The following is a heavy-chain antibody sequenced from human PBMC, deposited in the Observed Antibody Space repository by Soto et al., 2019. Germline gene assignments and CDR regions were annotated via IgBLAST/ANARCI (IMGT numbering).Heavy chain of an antibody. CDR3: AKRLDGRSGYYFDY. CDR2: ISGSGGST. Sequence: PGGSLRLSCAASGFTFSSYAMSWVRQAPGKGLEWVSAISGSGGSTYYADSVKGRFTISRDNSKDTLYLQMNSLRAEDTAVYYCAKRLDGRSGYYFDYWGQGTLVTVSS. CDR1: GFTFSSYA. V-gene: IGHV3-23*01. D-gene: IGHD3-22*01. J-gene: IGHJ4*02.